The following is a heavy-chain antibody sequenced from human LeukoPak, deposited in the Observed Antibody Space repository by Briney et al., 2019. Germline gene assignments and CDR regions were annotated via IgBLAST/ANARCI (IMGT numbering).Heavy chain of an antibody. J-gene: IGHJ4*02. Sequence: SETLSLTCTVSGGSITPYYWSWVRQPTGRGLEWIGRIYASGSANYNSSLKSRVSMSVDTSKSQFSLNLSSVTAADTAVYYCARYGSGTYPRFDYWGQGILVTVSS. D-gene: IGHD3-10*01. CDR2: IYASGSA. V-gene: IGHV4-4*07. CDR1: GGSITPYY. CDR3: ARYGSGTYPRFDY.